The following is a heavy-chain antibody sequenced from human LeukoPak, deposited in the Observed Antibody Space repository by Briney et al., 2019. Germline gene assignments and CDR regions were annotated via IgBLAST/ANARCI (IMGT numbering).Heavy chain of an antibody. Sequence: GGSLRLSCTASGFTFDDYAMHWVRQAPAKGLEWVSLISGDGGTTDYADSVEGRFTISRDNRRNSLYLHMNSLRTEDTALYFCAKVYVGSWYAYDHWGQGTLVTVSS. D-gene: IGHD6-13*01. CDR2: ISGDGGTT. J-gene: IGHJ4*02. CDR1: GFTFDDYA. CDR3: AKVYVGSWYAYDH. V-gene: IGHV3-43*02.